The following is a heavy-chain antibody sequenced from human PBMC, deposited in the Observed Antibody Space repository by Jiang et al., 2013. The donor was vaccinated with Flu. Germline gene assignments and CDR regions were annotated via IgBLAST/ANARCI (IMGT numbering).Heavy chain of an antibody. CDR2: IYITGDT. D-gene: IGHD3-16*01. Sequence: LLKPSETLSLICSVSGVSIRGEYWSWIRQPPGKGPEWIGYIYITGDTNQNPSLNSRVTISLDTSKNQVSLRLTSVTAADTAVYHCVEGGRGR. V-gene: IGHV4-4*08. J-gene: IGHJ2*01. CDR3: VEGG. CDR1: GVSIRGEY.